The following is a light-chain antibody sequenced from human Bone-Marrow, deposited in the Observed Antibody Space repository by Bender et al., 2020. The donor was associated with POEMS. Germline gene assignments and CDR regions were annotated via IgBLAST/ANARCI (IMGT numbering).Light chain of an antibody. CDR1: SSDIGGYNY. CDR2: DVT. J-gene: IGLJ1*01. V-gene: IGLV2-14*03. CDR3: TSFAGSTPFV. Sequence: QSALTQPASVSGSPGQSITISCTGTSSDIGGYNYVSWYQQHPGKAPKLMIFDVTDRPSGVSNRFSGSKSGNTASLTISGLQAEDEADYYCTSFAGSTPFVFGTGTEVTVL.